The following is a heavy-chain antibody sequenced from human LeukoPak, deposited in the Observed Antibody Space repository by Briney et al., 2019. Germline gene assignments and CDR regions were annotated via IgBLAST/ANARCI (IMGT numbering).Heavy chain of an antibody. CDR1: GGSISSGGYY. V-gene: IGHV4-31*03. D-gene: IGHD1-1*01. CDR3: ARERGTGTEFDY. CDR2: IYYSGST. Sequence: SQTLSLTCTVSGGSISSGGYYWSWIRRHPGKGLEWIGYIYYSGSTYYNPSLKSRVTISVDTSKNQFSLKLSSVTAADTAVYYCARERGTGTEFDYWGQGTLVTVSS. J-gene: IGHJ4*02.